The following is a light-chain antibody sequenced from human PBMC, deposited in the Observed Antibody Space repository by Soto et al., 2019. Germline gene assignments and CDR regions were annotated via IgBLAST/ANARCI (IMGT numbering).Light chain of an antibody. CDR3: QQYGTLPLT. Sequence: DIQMTQSPSSLSASVGDRVTISCQASQDIKKFLNWFQPKPGKAPNVLIHDASNLVTGVPSXXSGSGSETDFTFTISTLQPEHIATYYCQQYGTLPLTFGGGTKVEI. CDR1: QDIKKF. J-gene: IGKJ4*01. CDR2: DAS. V-gene: IGKV1-33*01.